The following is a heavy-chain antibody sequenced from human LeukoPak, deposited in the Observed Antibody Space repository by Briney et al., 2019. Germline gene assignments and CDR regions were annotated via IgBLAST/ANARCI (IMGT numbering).Heavy chain of an antibody. Sequence: GGSLRLSCAASGFTFSSYAMSWVRQAPGKGLEWVSAISGSGGSTYYADSVKGRFTISRDNSKNTLYLQMNSLRAEDTAVYYCAKAGPGLWFGESWFDPWGQGTLVTVSS. D-gene: IGHD3-10*01. CDR2: ISGSGGST. CDR1: GFTFSSYA. CDR3: AKAGPGLWFGESWFDP. V-gene: IGHV3-23*01. J-gene: IGHJ5*02.